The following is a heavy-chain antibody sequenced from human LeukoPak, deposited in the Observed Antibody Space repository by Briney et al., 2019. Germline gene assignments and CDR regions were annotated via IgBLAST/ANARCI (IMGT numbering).Heavy chain of an antibody. V-gene: IGHV1-2*06. Sequence: GASVEVSCKASGYTFTSYYMHWVRQAPGQGLEWMGRINPNSGGTNYAQKFQGRVTMTRDTSISTAYMELSRLRSDDTAVYYCARGGYDFVYYYYGMDVWGQGTTVTVSS. D-gene: IGHD3-3*01. CDR2: INPNSGGT. CDR3: ARGGYDFVYYYYGMDV. J-gene: IGHJ6*02. CDR1: GYTFTSYY.